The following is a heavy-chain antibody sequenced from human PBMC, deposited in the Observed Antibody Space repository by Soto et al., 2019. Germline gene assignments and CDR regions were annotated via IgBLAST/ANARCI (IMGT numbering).Heavy chain of an antibody. Sequence: GGSLRLSCAASGFTFSSYWMSWVRQAPGKGLEWVANIKQDGSEKYYVDSVKGRFTISRDNAKNSLYLQMNSLRAEDTAVYYCARGLLTGDPSGAFDIWGQGTMVTVSS. CDR1: GFTFSSYW. D-gene: IGHD7-27*01. CDR2: IKQDGSEK. J-gene: IGHJ3*02. CDR3: ARGLLTGDPSGAFDI. V-gene: IGHV3-7*03.